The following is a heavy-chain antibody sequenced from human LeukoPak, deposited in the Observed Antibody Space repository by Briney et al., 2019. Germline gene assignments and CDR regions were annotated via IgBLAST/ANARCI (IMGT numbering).Heavy chain of an antibody. CDR3: AGGGSYFVEDGMDV. V-gene: IGHV1-8*01. CDR2: MNPNSGNT. Sequence: GASVKVSCKASGYTFTSYDINWVRQATGQGLEWMGWMNPNSGNTGYAQKFQGRVTMTRNTSISTAYMELSSLRSEDTAVYYCAGGGSYFVEDGMDVWGQGTTVTVSS. CDR1: GYTFTSYD. J-gene: IGHJ6*02. D-gene: IGHD1-26*01.